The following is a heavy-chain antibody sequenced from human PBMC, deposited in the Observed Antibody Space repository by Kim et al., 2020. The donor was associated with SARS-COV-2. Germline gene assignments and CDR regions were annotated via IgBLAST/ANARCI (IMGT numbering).Heavy chain of an antibody. CDR3: TRAGRTGTTSPNPPYCYYGMDV. Sequence: GGSLRLSCTASGFTFGDYAMSWFRQAPGKGLEWVGFIRSKAYGGTTEYAASVKGRFTISRDDSKSIAYLQMNSLKTEDTAVYYCTRAGRTGTTSPNPPYCYYGMDVWGQGTTVTVSS. CDR1: GFTFGDYA. V-gene: IGHV3-49*03. D-gene: IGHD1-7*01. CDR2: IRSKAYGGTT. J-gene: IGHJ6*02.